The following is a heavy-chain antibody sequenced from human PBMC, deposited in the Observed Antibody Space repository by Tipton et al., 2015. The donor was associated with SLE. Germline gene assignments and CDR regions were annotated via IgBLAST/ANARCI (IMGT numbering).Heavy chain of an antibody. V-gene: IGHV3-30*02. J-gene: IGHJ3*02. CDR1: GFTFSRYG. D-gene: IGHD3-22*01. CDR3: AKESDSSGSIGDAFDI. Sequence: SLRLSCAASGFTFSRYGMHWVRQAPGKSLEWVAFIRFDGNVKQYADSVKGRFTISRDNAKNSLYLQMNSLRAEDTALYYCAKESDSSGSIGDAFDIWGQGTMVTVSS. CDR2: IRFDGNVK.